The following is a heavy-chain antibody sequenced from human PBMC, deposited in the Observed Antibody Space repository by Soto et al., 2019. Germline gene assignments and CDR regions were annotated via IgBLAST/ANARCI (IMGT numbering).Heavy chain of an antibody. J-gene: IGHJ4*02. CDR3: XXXXXXXXMRLPLDY. CDR1: GFTFSNYA. V-gene: IGHV3-23*01. Sequence: EVQLLESGGGLVQPGGSLRLSCAASGFTFSNYAMNWVRQAPGKGLEWVSTINSTTGATYYADSVKGRFTISRYNXKNTXXXXXXXXXXXXXXXXXXXXXXXXXXMRLPLDYWGQGTLVTVSS. D-gene: IGHD6-25*01. CDR2: INSTTGAT.